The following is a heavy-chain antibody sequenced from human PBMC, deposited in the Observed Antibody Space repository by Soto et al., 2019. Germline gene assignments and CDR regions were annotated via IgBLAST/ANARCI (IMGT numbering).Heavy chain of an antibody. D-gene: IGHD3-10*01. J-gene: IGHJ4*02. V-gene: IGHV4-39*01. Sequence: QLQLQESGPGLVKPSETLSLTCSVSGGSISTSSYFWGWIRHPPGKGLEWVVAVHYSGSANDRSSLQSSVPISVDTSQHQFCLRLRSVTAADTAVYYCARHRWGSGSYSGLLDFWGQGALVTVSS. CDR2: VHYSGSA. CDR3: ARHRWGSGSYSGLLDF. CDR1: GGSISTSSYF.